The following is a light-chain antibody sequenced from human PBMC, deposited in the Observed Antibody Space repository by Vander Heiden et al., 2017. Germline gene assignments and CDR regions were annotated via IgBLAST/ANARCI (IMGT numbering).Light chain of an antibody. CDR3: QQSYNTPFT. CDR1: QSISSY. CDR2: DAS. J-gene: IGKJ1*01. Sequence: DFKMTQSPSSLSASVGDRVTITCRASQSISSYLNWYQQKPGKAPKLLIYDASNLQSGVPSRFSGSGSGTDFTLTISSLQPEDFATYYCQQSYNTPFTFGQGTKLEIK. V-gene: IGKV1-39*01.